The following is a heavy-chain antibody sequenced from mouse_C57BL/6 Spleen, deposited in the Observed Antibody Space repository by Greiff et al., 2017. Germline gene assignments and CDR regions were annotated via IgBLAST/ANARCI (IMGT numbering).Heavy chain of an antibody. V-gene: IGHV14-3*01. Sequence: VQLQQSVAELVRPGASVKLSCTASGFNIKNTYMHWVKQRPEQGLEWIGRIDPANGNTNYAPKFQGKATITADTSSNTAYLQLSSLTSEDTAIYYCARNYYGSSSWFAYWGQGTLVTVSA. D-gene: IGHD1-1*01. CDR1: GFNIKNTY. J-gene: IGHJ3*01. CDR2: IDPANGNT. CDR3: ARNYYGSSSWFAY.